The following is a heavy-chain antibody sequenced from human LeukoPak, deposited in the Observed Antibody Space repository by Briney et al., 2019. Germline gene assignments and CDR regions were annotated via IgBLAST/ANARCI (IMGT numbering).Heavy chain of an antibody. Sequence: SVKVSSKTSGGTFSSYAISWVRQAPGQGLEWMGGIIPIFGTANYAQKFQGRVTITADKSTSTAYMELSSLRSEDTAVYYCARDAVDYSNYVSRSSYYYMDVWGKGTRVTVSS. D-gene: IGHD4-11*01. CDR1: GGTFSSYA. CDR2: IIPIFGTA. V-gene: IGHV1-69*06. CDR3: ARDAVDYSNYVSRSSYYYMDV. J-gene: IGHJ6*03.